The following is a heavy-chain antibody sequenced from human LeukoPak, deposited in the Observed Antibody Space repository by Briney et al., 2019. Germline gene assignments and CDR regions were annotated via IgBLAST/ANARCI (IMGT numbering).Heavy chain of an antibody. D-gene: IGHD3-3*01. CDR1: GYTFTGYY. V-gene: IGHV1-2*02. CDR2: INPNSGGT. CDR3: ARGITIFGVVITSYFDP. Sequence: ASVKVSCKASGYTFTGYYMHWVRQAPGQGLEWMGWINPNSGGTNYAQKFQGRVTMTRDTSISTAYMELSRLRYDGTAVYYCARGITIFGVVITSYFDPWGQGTLVTVSS. J-gene: IGHJ5*02.